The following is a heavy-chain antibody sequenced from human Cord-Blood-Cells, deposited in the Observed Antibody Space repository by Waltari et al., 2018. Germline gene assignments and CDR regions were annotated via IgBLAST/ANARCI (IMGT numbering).Heavy chain of an antibody. CDR2: IFSNDEK. CDR3: ARTQKNYDFWSGYYDAFDI. J-gene: IGHJ3*02. Sequence: QVTLKESGPVLVKPTETLTLTCTVSGFSLSNARMGVSWIRQPPGKALEWLEHIFSNDEKSYSTSLKSRLTISKDTSKSQVVLTMTNMDPVDTATYYCARTQKNYDFWSGYYDAFDIWGQGTMVTVSS. CDR1: GFSLSNARMG. D-gene: IGHD3-3*01. V-gene: IGHV2-26*01.